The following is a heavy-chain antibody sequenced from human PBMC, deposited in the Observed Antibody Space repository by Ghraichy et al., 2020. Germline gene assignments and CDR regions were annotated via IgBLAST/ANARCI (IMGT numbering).Heavy chain of an antibody. CDR3: ARDNAREQWLGDYFDY. Sequence: GGSLRLSCAASGFTFSSYSMNWVRPAPGKGLEWVSYISSSSSTIYYADSVKGRFTISRDNAKNSLYLQMNSLRDEDTAVYYCARDNAREQWLGDYFDYWGQGTLVTVSS. J-gene: IGHJ4*02. D-gene: IGHD6-19*01. V-gene: IGHV3-48*02. CDR1: GFTFSSYS. CDR2: ISSSSSTI.